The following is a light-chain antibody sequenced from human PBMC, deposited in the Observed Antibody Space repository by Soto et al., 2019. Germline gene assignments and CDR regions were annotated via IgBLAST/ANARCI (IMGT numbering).Light chain of an antibody. J-gene: IGLJ1*01. CDR2: DVT. CDR3: TSYRRGSTYV. CDR1: SSDVGGYNY. V-gene: IGLV2-14*01. Sequence: SVLTQPASVSGSPGQSITVSCTGTSSDVGGYNYVSWYQQHPGKAPRLMIYDVTNRPSGVSNRFSGSKSGNTASLTISGLQAEDEADYYCTSYRRGSTYVFRPGTKVTVL.